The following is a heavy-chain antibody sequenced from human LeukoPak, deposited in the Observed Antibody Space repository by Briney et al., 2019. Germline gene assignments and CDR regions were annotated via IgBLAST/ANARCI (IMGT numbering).Heavy chain of an antibody. J-gene: IGHJ4*02. CDR2: INHSGST. D-gene: IGHD2-2*02. V-gene: IGHV4-34*01. CDR1: GGSFSGYY. CDR3: ARVRFLVVVLAAIRLAARRGYFDY. Sequence: SETLSLTCAVYGGSFSGYYWSWIRQPPGKGLEWIGEINHSGSTNYNPSLKSRVTISVDTSKNQFSLKLSSVTAADTAVYYCARVRFLVVVLAAIRLAARRGYFDYWGQGTLVTVSS.